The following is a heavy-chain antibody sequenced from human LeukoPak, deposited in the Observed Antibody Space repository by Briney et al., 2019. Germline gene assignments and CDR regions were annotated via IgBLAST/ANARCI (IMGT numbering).Heavy chain of an antibody. J-gene: IGHJ6*02. CDR2: IYYSGST. CDR1: GGSISSYY. Sequence: MSSETLSLTCTVSGGSISSYYGSWIRQPPGKGLEWIGYIYYSGSTNYNPSLKSRVTISVDTSKNQFSLKLSSVTAADTAVYYCARHYYYYYGMDVWGQGTTVTVSS. CDR3: ARHYYYYYGMDV. V-gene: IGHV4-59*08.